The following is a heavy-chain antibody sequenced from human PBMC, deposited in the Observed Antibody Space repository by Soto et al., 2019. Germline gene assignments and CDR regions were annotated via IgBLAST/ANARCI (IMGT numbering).Heavy chain of an antibody. J-gene: IGHJ4*02. D-gene: IGHD6-19*01. Sequence: GGSLRLSCAASGVTFSSYGMHWVRQAPGKGLEWVAVISHDGRNTHYADSVKGRFTISRDSSKNTVSLEMTSLRAEDTAVYYCAKGGRQWLVTSDFNYWGQGALVTVSS. CDR2: ISHDGRNT. CDR1: GVTFSSYG. CDR3: AKGGRQWLVTSDFNY. V-gene: IGHV3-30*18.